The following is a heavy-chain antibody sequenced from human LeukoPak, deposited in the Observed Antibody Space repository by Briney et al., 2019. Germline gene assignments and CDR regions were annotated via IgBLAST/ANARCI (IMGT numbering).Heavy chain of an antibody. CDR2: IKGDGTDT. D-gene: IGHD5-24*01. J-gene: IGHJ4*02. CDR3: VRDGGAYNFDY. V-gene: IGHV3-74*01. Sequence: GGSLRLSCAASGLTFSNYWMHWVRQAPGKGLLWVSRIKGDGTDTSYADSVKGRFTVSRDNAKNTLYLQMNSLRDEDTAVYYCVRDGGAYNFDYWGQGTLVTVSS. CDR1: GLTFSNYW.